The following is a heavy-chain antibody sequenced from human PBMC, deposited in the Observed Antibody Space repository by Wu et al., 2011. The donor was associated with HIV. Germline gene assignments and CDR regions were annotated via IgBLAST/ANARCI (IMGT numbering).Heavy chain of an antibody. CDR1: EGTFSSYA. CDR3: ARVKISMVRGVIGHYYGMDV. Sequence: QVQLVQSGAEVKKPGSSVKVSCKASEGTFSSYAISWVRQAPGQGLEWMGGINPIFGTANYAQKFQGRVTISTDESTTTAYMELSSLRSEDTAVYYCARVKISMVRGVIGHYYGMDVWGQGTTVTVSS. V-gene: IGHV1-69*05. D-gene: IGHD3-10*01. J-gene: IGHJ6*02. CDR2: INPIFGTA.